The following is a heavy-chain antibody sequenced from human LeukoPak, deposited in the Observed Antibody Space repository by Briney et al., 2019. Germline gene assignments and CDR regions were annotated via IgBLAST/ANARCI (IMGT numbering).Heavy chain of an antibody. J-gene: IGHJ5*02. V-gene: IGHV1-69*13. CDR3: ASFTGYVGDSWFDP. CDR2: IIPIFGTA. Sequence: GASVKVSCKASGGTFSSYAISWVRQAPGQGLEWMGGIIPIFGTAYYAQKLQGRVTITADESTSTAYMELSSLRSEDTAVYYCASFTGYVGDSWFDPWGQGTLVTVSS. CDR1: GGTFSSYA. D-gene: IGHD1-14*01.